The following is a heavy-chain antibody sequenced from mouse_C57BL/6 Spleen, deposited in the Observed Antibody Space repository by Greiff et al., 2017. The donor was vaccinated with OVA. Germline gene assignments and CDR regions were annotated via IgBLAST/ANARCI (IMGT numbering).Heavy chain of an antibody. V-gene: IGHV1-69*01. CDR1: GYTFTSYW. Sequence: VQLQQPGAELVMPGASVKLSCKASGYTFTSYWMHWVKQRPGQGLEWIGEIAPSGSYTNYTQKFKGKSTLTVDKSSSTAYMQLSSLTSEDSAVYYCARSGSNYNYFDYWGQGTTLTVSS. D-gene: IGHD2-5*01. CDR3: ARSGSNYNYFDY. J-gene: IGHJ2*01. CDR2: IAPSGSYT.